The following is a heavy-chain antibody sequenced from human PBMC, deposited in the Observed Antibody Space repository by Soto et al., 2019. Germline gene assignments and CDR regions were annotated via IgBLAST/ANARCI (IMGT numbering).Heavy chain of an antibody. V-gene: IGHV3-30*18. CDR2: ISYDGSNK. CDR1: GFTFSSYV. J-gene: IGHJ4*02. D-gene: IGHD1-7*01. CDR3: AKGPLELEYYFDY. Sequence: GGSLRLSCAASGFTFSSYVMHWVRQAPGKGLEWVAVISYDGSNKYYADSVKGRFTISRDNSKNTLYLQMNSLRAEDTAVYYCAKGPLELEYYFDYWGQGTLVTVSS.